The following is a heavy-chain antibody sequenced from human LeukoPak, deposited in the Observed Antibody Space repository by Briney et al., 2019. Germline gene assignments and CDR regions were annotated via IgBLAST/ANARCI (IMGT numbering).Heavy chain of an antibody. Sequence: PGGSLRLSCAASGFTFSSYSMNWVRQTPGKGLEYVSVISSNGGSTYYANSVKGRFTISRDSSKNTLYLQMGSLRAEDMAVYYCARGLVLGAFDIWGQGRMVTVSS. D-gene: IGHD2-15*01. CDR3: ARGLVLGAFDI. V-gene: IGHV3-64*01. J-gene: IGHJ3*02. CDR2: ISSNGGST. CDR1: GFTFSSYS.